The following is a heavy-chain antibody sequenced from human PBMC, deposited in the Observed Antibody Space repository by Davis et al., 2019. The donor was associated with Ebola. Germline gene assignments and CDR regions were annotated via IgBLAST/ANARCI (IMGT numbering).Heavy chain of an antibody. CDR1: GYTFTSYG. J-gene: IGHJ6*02. D-gene: IGHD2-2*01. CDR3: ARIGYCSSTSCYYIDYYYYGMDV. CDR2: ISAYNGNT. V-gene: IGHV1-18*01. Sequence: ASVKVSCKASGYTFTSYGISWVRQAPGQGLEWMGWISAYNGNTNYAQKLQGRVTMTTDTSTSTAYMELRSLRSDDTAVYYCARIGYCSSTSCYYIDYYYYGMDVWGQGTTVTVSS.